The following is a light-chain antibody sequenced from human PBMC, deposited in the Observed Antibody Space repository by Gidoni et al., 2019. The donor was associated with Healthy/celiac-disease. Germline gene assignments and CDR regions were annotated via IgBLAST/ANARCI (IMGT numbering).Light chain of an antibody. CDR3: QSYDSSLSGSKV. CDR2: GNS. V-gene: IGLV1-40*01. Sequence: QSVLTQPPSVSGAPGQRLTISCTGSSSNIGAGYDVHWYQQLPGTAPKLHSYGNSNRPSGVPDRFSGSKSGTSASLAITGLQAEDEADYYCQSYDSSLSGSKVFGGGTKLTVL. J-gene: IGLJ2*01. CDR1: SSNIGAGYD.